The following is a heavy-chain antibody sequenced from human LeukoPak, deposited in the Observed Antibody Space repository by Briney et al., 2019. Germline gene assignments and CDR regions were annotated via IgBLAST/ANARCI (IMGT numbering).Heavy chain of an antibody. CDR3: ARDGTGFDY. Sequence: LPGGSLRLSCVASGFTFSRDWMSWVRQAPGKGLEWVASVKQDGIETQYVDSVKGRSTISRDNAKNSVYLQMNSLRVEDTAVYYCARDGTGFDYWGQGTLVTVSS. J-gene: IGHJ4*02. V-gene: IGHV3-7*01. CDR1: GFTFSRDW. D-gene: IGHD2-8*02. CDR2: VKQDGIET.